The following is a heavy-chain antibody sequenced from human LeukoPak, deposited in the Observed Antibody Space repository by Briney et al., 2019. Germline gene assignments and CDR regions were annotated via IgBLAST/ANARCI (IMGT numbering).Heavy chain of an antibody. D-gene: IGHD6-6*01. Sequence: GGSLRLSCAASGFTFSSYAMHWVRQAPGKGLEWVAVISYDGSNKYYADSVKGRFTISRDNSKNTLYLQMNSLRAEDTAVYYCARGDSSSFRGSFDYWGQGTLVTVSS. V-gene: IGHV3-30-3*01. J-gene: IGHJ4*02. CDR1: GFTFSSYA. CDR2: ISYDGSNK. CDR3: ARGDSSSFRGSFDY.